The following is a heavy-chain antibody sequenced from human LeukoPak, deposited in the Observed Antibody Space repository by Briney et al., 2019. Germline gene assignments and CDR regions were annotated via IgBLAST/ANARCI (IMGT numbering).Heavy chain of an antibody. Sequence: SETLSLTCTVSAGSISSYYWSWIRQPPGKGLEWIGYIYYSGSTNYNPSLKSRVIISVDTSKNQFSLKLSSVTAADTAVYYCARGSGFLEWSYWGQGTLVTVSS. CDR2: IYYSGST. D-gene: IGHD3-3*01. J-gene: IGHJ4*02. CDR1: AGSISSYY. CDR3: ARGSGFLEWSY. V-gene: IGHV4-59*01.